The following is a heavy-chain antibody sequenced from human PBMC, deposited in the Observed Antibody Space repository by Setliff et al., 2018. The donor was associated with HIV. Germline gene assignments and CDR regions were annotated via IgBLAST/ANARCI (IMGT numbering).Heavy chain of an antibody. J-gene: IGHJ4*02. D-gene: IGHD6-6*01. V-gene: IGHV3-74*01. Sequence: GGSLSLSCAASGFTFTDYWMHWVRQVPGQGLVWVSRINVDGSSISYADSVKGRFTISRDNAKNTLFLQMNSLRAEDTALYYCARLPQDVRSSIDFWGQGTLVTVSS. CDR2: INVDGSSI. CDR1: GFTFTDYW. CDR3: ARLPQDVRSSIDF.